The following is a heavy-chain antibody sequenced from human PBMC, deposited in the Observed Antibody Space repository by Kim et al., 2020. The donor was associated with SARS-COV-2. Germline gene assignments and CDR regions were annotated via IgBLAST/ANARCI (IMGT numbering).Heavy chain of an antibody. Sequence: GGSLRLSCAASGFTFSSYGMHWVRQAPGKGLEWVAVISYDGSNKYYADSVKGRFTISRDNSKNTLYLQMNSLRAEDTAVYYCARDIGQWLVSYFQHWGQGTLVTVSS. CDR1: GFTFSSYG. J-gene: IGHJ1*01. CDR3: ARDIGQWLVSYFQH. D-gene: IGHD6-19*01. CDR2: ISYDGSNK. V-gene: IGHV3-33*05.